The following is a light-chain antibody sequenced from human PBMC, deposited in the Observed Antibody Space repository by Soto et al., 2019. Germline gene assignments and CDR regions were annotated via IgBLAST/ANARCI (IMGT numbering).Light chain of an antibody. CDR1: QSVSSN. CDR3: QQYNKWPLT. CDR2: GAS. V-gene: IGKV3-15*01. Sequence: EIVMTQSPATLSVSPGERATLSRRASQSVSSNLAWYQQKPGQAPRLLIYGASTRATGIPARFSGSGSGSDFTLTISSLQSEDFAVYYCQQYNKWPLTFGPGTKVDIK. J-gene: IGKJ3*01.